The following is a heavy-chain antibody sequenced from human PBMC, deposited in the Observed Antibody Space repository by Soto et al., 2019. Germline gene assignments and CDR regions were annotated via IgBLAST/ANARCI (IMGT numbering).Heavy chain of an antibody. D-gene: IGHD1-1*01. V-gene: IGHV1-8*01. Sequence: QVQLVQSGSEVREPGASVKVSCKASGYRFTSLDINWVRQTAGQGLDWMGWMEPSTWRTGYAQKFKGRVTMTRDTSTYTAYMEPTRLTSDDPASYYCARVVSAGVDYWGQGTLFTAS. CDR3: ARVVSAGVDY. CDR2: MEPSTWRT. CDR1: GYRFTSLD. J-gene: IGHJ4*02.